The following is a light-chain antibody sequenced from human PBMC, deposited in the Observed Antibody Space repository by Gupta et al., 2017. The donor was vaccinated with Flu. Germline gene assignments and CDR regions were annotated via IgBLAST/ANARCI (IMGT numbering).Light chain of an antibody. J-gene: IGKJ2*01. V-gene: IGKV1-5*03. CDR3: QQNSSYSEYI. CDR2: EAS. CDR1: QSISSW. Sequence: STLSASVGDRVTITCRASQSISSWLAWYQQKPGKAPKLLMYEASKLERGVASRFSGSGSGTQFTLTISCRQPDDFATYYCQQNSSYSEYIFGQGTKVDIK.